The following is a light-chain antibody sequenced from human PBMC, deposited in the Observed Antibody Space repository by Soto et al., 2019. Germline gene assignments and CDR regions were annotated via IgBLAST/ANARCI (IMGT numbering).Light chain of an antibody. CDR3: QQTDTITRT. CDR1: QSIRSW. J-gene: IGKJ1*01. V-gene: IGKV1-5*01. CDR2: GAS. Sequence: DIQRTQSPSTLSASVGERVTITCRASQSIRSWLAWYQQKPGSAPKLXIYGASPLESGVPSRFTGSGAGTDCTRTVSSLKFEDFATDYCQQTDTITRTFGQGTKVDI.